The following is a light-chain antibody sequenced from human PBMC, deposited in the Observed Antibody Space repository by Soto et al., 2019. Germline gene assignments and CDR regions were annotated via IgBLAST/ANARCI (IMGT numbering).Light chain of an antibody. CDR2: WTS. CDR1: QSVLYSSTNKNY. CDR3: QQFYSTPYT. V-gene: IGKV4-1*01. Sequence: DIAMTQSPDSLAVSLGERATINCKSSQSVLYSSTNKNYLAWYQQKPGQPPKLLIYWTSTREFGVPDRFSGSGSGTDFTLTISSLQAEDVAVYYCQQFYSTPYTFGQGTKLEIK. J-gene: IGKJ2*01.